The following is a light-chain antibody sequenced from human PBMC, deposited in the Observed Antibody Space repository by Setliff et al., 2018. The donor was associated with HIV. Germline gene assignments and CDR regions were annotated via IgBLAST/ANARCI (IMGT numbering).Light chain of an antibody. CDR2: EGN. CDR3: CSFAGSSTSV. J-gene: IGLJ1*01. Sequence: QSALTQPAPVSGSPGQSITISCTGTSSDVGSYNLVSWYQQHPGKAPKLIIYEGNKRPSGVSTRFSGSKSGNTASLTISGLQAEDEADYYCCSFAGSSTSVFGTGTKVTVL. CDR1: SSDVGSYNL. V-gene: IGLV2-23*01.